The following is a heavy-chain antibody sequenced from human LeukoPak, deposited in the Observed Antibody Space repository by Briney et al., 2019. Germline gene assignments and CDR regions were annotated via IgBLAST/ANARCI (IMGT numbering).Heavy chain of an antibody. J-gene: IGHJ4*02. CDR2: ISSSSSYI. Sequence: PGGSLRLSCAASGFTFSSYSMNWVRQAPGKGLEWVSSISSSSSYIYYADSVKGRFTISRDNAKNSLYLQMNSLRAEDTAVCYCARDTGYCSGGSCYSFTYWGQGTLVTVSS. CDR1: GFTFSSYS. CDR3: ARDTGYCSGGSCYSFTY. V-gene: IGHV3-21*01. D-gene: IGHD2-15*01.